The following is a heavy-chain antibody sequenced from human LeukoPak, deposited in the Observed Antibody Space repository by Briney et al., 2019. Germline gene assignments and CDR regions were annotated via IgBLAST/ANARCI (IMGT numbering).Heavy chain of an antibody. CDR3: ARCHVYTGGYLDY. D-gene: IGHD2-15*01. CDR2: INHSGST. V-gene: IGHV4-34*01. Sequence: SETLSHTCAVYGGSFSGYCWSWIRQPPGKGLQWIGEINHSGSTNYNPSLKSRVTISVDTSKNQFSLKLSSVTAADTAVYYCARCHVYTGGYLDYWGQGTLVTVSS. CDR1: GGSFSGYC. J-gene: IGHJ4*02.